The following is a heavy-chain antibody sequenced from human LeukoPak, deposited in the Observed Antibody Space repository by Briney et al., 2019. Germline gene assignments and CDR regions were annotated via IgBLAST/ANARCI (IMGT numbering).Heavy chain of an antibody. J-gene: IGHJ6*02. CDR2: LIPIFGTA. D-gene: IGHD3-10*01. Sequence: ASVTVSCKASVGTFSSYAISWVRQAAGQELDGVDGLIPIFGTANYAQKFQGRVTITTDESTSAANMELSSLRSEDTAVYYCARGYRAMVRGVTHLQYYYYYGMDVWGQGTTVTVSS. CDR1: VGTFSSYA. V-gene: IGHV1-69*05. CDR3: ARGYRAMVRGVTHLQYYYYYGMDV.